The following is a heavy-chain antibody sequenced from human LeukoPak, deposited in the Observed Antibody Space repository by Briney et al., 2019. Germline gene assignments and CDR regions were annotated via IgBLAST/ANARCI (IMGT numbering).Heavy chain of an antibody. CDR1: GYTFTGYY. Sequence: GASVKVSCKASGYTFTGYYMHWVRQAPGQGLEWMGWINPNSGGTNYAQKFQGRVTMTRDTSISTAYMELSRLRSDDTAAYYCAREMGELAYFDYWGQGTLVTVSS. CDR3: AREMGELAYFDY. D-gene: IGHD1-7*01. CDR2: INPNSGGT. V-gene: IGHV1-2*02. J-gene: IGHJ4*02.